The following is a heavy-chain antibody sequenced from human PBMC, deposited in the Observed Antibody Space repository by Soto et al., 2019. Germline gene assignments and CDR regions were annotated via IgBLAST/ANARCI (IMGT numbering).Heavy chain of an antibody. CDR3: ARHLKDFQIVGYCSSTSCSLGKWFDP. Sequence: SETLSLTCTVSGDSISSGDYYWTWIRQPPGTGLEWIGEINHSGSTNYNPSLKSRVTISVDTSKNQFSLKLTSVTAADTAVYYCARHLKDFQIVGYCSSTSCSLGKWFDPWGQGTLVTVSS. CDR2: INHSGST. D-gene: IGHD2-2*01. J-gene: IGHJ5*02. CDR1: GDSISSGDYY. V-gene: IGHV4-39*01.